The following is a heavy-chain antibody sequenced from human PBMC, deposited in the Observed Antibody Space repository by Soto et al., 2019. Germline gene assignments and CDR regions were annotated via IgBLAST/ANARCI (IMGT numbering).Heavy chain of an antibody. Sequence: SETLSLTCTVSGDSISSYSWSWIRQPPGKGLEWIAYISYSGSPSYSPSVKSRVTISVDTSKNQFSLKLSSVTAADTAVYYCALTVGGRYFDFDYWGQGTLVTVSS. CDR3: ALTVGGRYFDFDY. D-gene: IGHD3-9*01. CDR2: ISYSGSP. J-gene: IGHJ4*02. CDR1: GDSISSYS. V-gene: IGHV4-59*01.